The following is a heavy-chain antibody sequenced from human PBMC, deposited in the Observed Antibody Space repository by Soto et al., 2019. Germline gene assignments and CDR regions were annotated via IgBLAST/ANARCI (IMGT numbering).Heavy chain of an antibody. Sequence: PSETLSLTCAVSGGSISSGGYSWSWIRQPPGKGLEWIGYIYHSGSTYYNPSLKSRVTISVDRSKNQFSLKLSSVTAADTAVYYCARGGFYYGSGSYYAFDIWGQGKMVTVSS. D-gene: IGHD3-10*01. V-gene: IGHV4-30-2*01. J-gene: IGHJ3*02. CDR1: GGSISSGGYS. CDR2: IYHSGST. CDR3: ARGGFYYGSGSYYAFDI.